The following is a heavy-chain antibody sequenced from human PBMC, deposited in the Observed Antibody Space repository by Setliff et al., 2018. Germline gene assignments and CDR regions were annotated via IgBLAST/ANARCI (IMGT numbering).Heavy chain of an antibody. CDR1: DGSLYSGNYY. CDR2: IHGTEGT. J-gene: IGHJ4*02. V-gene: IGHV4-61*09. Sequence: SETLSLTCTVSDGSLYSGNYYWTWIRQPAGKALEWIGHIHGTEGTHYNPSLESRVTISRDKSPNQFSLMLRSVTAAETALYYCARGYYNGRGYYYLPCSFDSWGRGIVVTVSS. CDR3: ARGYYNGRGYYYLPCSFDS. D-gene: IGHD3-10*01.